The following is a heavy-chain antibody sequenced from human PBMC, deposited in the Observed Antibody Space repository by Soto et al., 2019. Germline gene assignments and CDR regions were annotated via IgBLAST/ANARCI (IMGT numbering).Heavy chain of an antibody. D-gene: IGHD5-12*01. J-gene: IGHJ6*02. V-gene: IGHV3-48*01. CDR2: ISSSSSTI. CDR3: ARDRRYSGYNHPWGFYYYYGMDV. Sequence: PGGSLRLSCAASGFTFSSYSMNWVRQAPGKGLEWVSYISSSSSTIYYADSVKGRFTISRDNAKNSLYLQMNSLRAEDTAVYYCARDRRYSGYNHPWGFYYYYGMDVWGQGTTVTVSS. CDR1: GFTFSSYS.